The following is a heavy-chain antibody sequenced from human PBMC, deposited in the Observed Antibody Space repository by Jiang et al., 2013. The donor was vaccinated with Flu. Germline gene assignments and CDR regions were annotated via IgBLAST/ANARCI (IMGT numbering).Heavy chain of an antibody. CDR3: ARSGAYYYDSSGYYYSDY. J-gene: IGHJ4*02. CDR1: GYSFTSYW. Sequence: GAEVKKPRESLKISCKGSGYSFTSYWIGWVRQMPGKGLEWMGIIYPGDSDTRYSPSFQGQVTISADKSISTAYLQWSSLKASDTAMYYCARSGAYYYDSSGYYYSDYWGQGTLVTVSS. V-gene: IGHV5-51*01. D-gene: IGHD3-22*01. CDR2: IYPGDSDT.